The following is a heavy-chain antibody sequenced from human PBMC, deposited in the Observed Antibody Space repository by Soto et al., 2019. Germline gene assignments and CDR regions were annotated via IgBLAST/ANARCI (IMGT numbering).Heavy chain of an antibody. CDR2: IYYSGST. Sequence: SETLSLTCTASGGSISSYYWSWIRQPPGKGLEWIGYIYYSGSTNYKPPLTSRVTISVDTSKNQFSLKLSSVTAADTAVYYCARRANCSSTSCPHNWFDPWGQGTLVTVSS. CDR1: GGSISSYY. D-gene: IGHD2-2*01. V-gene: IGHV4-59*01. J-gene: IGHJ5*02. CDR3: ARRANCSSTSCPHNWFDP.